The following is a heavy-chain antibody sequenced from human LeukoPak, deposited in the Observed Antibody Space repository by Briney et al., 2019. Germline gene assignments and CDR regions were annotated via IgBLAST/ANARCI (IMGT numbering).Heavy chain of an antibody. CDR3: ARPRGSGTFPFDY. CDR2: ISTYNQNT. D-gene: IGHD3-10*01. Sequence: ASVKVSCKASGYTFTSYGTVWVRQAPGQGLEWMGWISTYNQNTHYAQKYQGRVTMTTDTSTSTAYMELRSLRSDDTAVYYCARPRGSGTFPFDYWGQGTLVTVSS. V-gene: IGHV1-18*01. CDR1: GYTFTSYG. J-gene: IGHJ4*02.